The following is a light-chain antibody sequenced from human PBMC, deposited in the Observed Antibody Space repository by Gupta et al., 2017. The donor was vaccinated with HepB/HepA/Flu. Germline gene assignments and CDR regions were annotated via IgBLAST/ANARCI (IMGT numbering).Light chain of an antibody. Sequence: DIVMTQSPDSLAVSLGERATINCKPSQSLLSSSDNNNYLSWIQQKPGQPPKLLIYRASTRESGVPDRFSGSGSGTDFTLTISSLQAEDVAVYYCQQDDSAPITFGQGTRLENK. V-gene: IGKV4-1*01. CDR1: QSLLSSSDNNNY. J-gene: IGKJ5*01. CDR2: RAS. CDR3: QQDDSAPIT.